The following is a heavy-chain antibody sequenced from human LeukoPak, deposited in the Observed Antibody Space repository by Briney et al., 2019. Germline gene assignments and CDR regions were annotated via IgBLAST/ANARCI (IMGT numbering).Heavy chain of an antibody. D-gene: IGHD4-17*01. CDR2: ISGSGGST. J-gene: IGHJ4*02. CDR3: AKDGAYGDYADY. CDR1: GFTFSSYA. V-gene: IGHV3-23*01. Sequence: GGSLRLSCAASGFTFSSYARSWVRQAPGKGLEGVSAISGSGGSTYYADPVKGRFTISRDNSKNTLYLQMNSLRAEDTAVYYCAKDGAYGDYADYWGQGTLVTVSS.